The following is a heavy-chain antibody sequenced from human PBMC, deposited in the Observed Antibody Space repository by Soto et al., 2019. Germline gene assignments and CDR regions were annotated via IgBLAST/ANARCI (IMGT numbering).Heavy chain of an antibody. CDR1: GGSISSGGYY. D-gene: IGHD3-3*01. CDR2: IYYSGST. J-gene: IGHJ6*03. Sequence: SETLSLTCTVSGGSISSGGYYWSWIRQHPGKGLEWIGYIYYSGSTYYNPSLKSRVTISVDTSKNQFSLKLSSVTAADTAVYYCARDRRFWSGYGHYYYMDGWGKGTTVTVSS. V-gene: IGHV4-31*03. CDR3: ARDRRFWSGYGHYYYMDG.